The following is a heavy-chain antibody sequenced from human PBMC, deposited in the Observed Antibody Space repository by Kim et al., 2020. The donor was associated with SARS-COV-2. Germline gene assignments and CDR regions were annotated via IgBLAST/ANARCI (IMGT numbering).Heavy chain of an antibody. Sequence: ASVKVSCKASGYTFSSYYLHWMRQAPGQGLEWVGVINASGGSTTFAQKFQGRVAMTGATSTSTVHKDLSNFWRGHPQVNFDCWGQGTLVTVSS. D-gene: IGHD3-3*01. CDR3: C. CDR1: GYTFSSYY. V-gene: IGHV1-46*01. CDR2: INASGGST. J-gene: IGHJ4*02.